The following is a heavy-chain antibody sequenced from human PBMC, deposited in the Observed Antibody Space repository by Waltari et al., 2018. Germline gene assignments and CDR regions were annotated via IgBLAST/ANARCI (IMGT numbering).Heavy chain of an antibody. CDR2: INPGKGNT. D-gene: IGHD3-22*01. CDR3: ATNVWLPNLNFDS. V-gene: IGHV1-3*01. J-gene: IGHJ4*02. CDR1: GYTFTTFA. Sequence: QVQLVQSGAEVKEPGASVKVSCKASGYTFTTFAMHWVRQAPGQGLEGMGWINPGKGNTKYSQKFQARVTITRDTFASTVYMDLRSLRSEDTAVYFCATNVWLPNLNFDSWGQGTLVTVSS.